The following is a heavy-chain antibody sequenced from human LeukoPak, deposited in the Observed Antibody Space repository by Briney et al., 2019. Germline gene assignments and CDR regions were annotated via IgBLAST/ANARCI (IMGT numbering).Heavy chain of an antibody. CDR1: GFTFSSHA. Sequence: GGSLRLSCEASGFTFSSHAMNGVRQPPGKGLEGVAVFSNDGSTKYYADSVKGRFTISRDNSKNTLYMQMNSLRVEDTAVYYCARDRAAIGIYWYFDLWGRGTPVTVSS. V-gene: IGHV3-30*04. J-gene: IGHJ2*01. D-gene: IGHD6-13*01. CDR3: ARDRAAIGIYWYFDL. CDR2: FSNDGSTK.